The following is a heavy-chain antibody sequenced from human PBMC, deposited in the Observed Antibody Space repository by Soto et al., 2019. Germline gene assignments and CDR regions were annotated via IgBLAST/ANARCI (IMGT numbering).Heavy chain of an antibody. CDR1: GFTFDDCA. CDR2: ISWNSGSI. Sequence: EVQLVESGGGLVQPGRSLRLSCAASGFTFDDCAMHWVRQAPGKGLEWVSGISWNSGSIGYADSVKGRFTISRDNAKNSLYLQMNSLRAEDTALYYCAKDIRSIILWYFDLWGRGTLVTVSS. D-gene: IGHD3-3*01. J-gene: IGHJ2*01. CDR3: AKDIRSIILWYFDL. V-gene: IGHV3-9*01.